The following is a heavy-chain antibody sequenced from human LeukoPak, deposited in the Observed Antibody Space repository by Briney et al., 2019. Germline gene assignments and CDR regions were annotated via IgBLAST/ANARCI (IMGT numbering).Heavy chain of an antibody. V-gene: IGHV3-48*04. Sequence: QTGGSLRLSCAASGFTFSSYGMHWVRQAPGKGLEWVSYISSSGSTIYYADSVKGRFTISRDNAKNSLYLQMNSLRAEDTAVYYCARERSAAGFNYWGQGTLVTVSS. J-gene: IGHJ4*02. CDR1: GFTFSSYG. D-gene: IGHD6-13*01. CDR3: ARERSAAGFNY. CDR2: ISSSGSTI.